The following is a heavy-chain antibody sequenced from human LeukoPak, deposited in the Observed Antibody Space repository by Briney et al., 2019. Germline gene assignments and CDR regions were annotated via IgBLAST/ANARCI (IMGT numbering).Heavy chain of an antibody. D-gene: IGHD5-12*01. J-gene: IGHJ4*02. CDR3: ARDLRGYSGYAY. CDR1: GGTFSSYA. V-gene: IGHV1-69*01. Sequence: SVKVSCKASGGTFSSYAISWVRQAPGQGLEWMGGIIPIFGTANYAQKFQGRVTITADESTSTAYMEPSSLRSEDTAVYYCARDLRGYSGYAYWGQGTLVTVSS. CDR2: IIPIFGTA.